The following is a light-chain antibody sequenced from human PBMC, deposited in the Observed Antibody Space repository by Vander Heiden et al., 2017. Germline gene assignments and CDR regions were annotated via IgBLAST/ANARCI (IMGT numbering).Light chain of an antibody. V-gene: IGLV2-14*03. J-gene: IGLJ1*01. CDR1: SSDVGNENY. CDR3: SSYTTSSTQV. CDR2: DVT. Sequence: QSALTQPASVSASPGQSLIISCAGTSSDVGNENYVCWYQQHPGKAPKLVIYDVTNRPSGVSNRFAGAKSGNTASLTISGLQPEDEADYYCSSYTTSSTQVFGTGTKVTVL.